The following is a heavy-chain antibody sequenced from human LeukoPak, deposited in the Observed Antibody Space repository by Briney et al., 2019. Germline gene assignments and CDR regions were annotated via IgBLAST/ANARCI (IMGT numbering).Heavy chain of an antibody. J-gene: IGHJ6*03. Sequence: QTGGSLRLSCAASGFMFSNYWKSWVRQAPGKGLEWVANIKQDGSESRYVDSVKGRFTISRDNAKNSLYLQMNSLRGEDTAVYYCARVVRARYMDDWGKGTTVTVSS. CDR3: ARVVRARYMDD. V-gene: IGHV3-7*01. CDR2: IKQDGSES. CDR1: GFMFSNYW.